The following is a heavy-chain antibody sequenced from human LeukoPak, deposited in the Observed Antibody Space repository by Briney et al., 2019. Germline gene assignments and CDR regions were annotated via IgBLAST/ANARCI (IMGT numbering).Heavy chain of an antibody. CDR2: ISGSDSSA. CDR3: AREDGSYCSSGCYYSFDY. Sequence: QPGGSLRLSCAASGFTFTSSAMSWVRQVPGKGLEWVSTISGSDSSASYADSVKGRFTISRDNSRNTLYLLMNSLRGNDTALYFCAREDGSYCSSGCYYSFDYWGQGALVTVSS. D-gene: IGHD2-21*02. J-gene: IGHJ4*02. CDR1: GFTFTSSA. V-gene: IGHV3-23*01.